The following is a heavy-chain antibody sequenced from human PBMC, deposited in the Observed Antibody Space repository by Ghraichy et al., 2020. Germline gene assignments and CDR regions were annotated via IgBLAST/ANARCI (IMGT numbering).Heavy chain of an antibody. CDR3: ARDEGYYDSSGYSYFDY. Sequence: SETLSLTCTVSGGSISSYYWSWIRQPAGKGLEWIGRIYTSGSTNYNPSLKSRVTMSVDTSKNQFSLKLSSVTAADTAVYYCARDEGYYDSSGYSYFDYWGQGTLVTVSS. D-gene: IGHD3-22*01. CDR1: GGSISSYY. CDR2: IYTSGST. J-gene: IGHJ4*02. V-gene: IGHV4-4*07.